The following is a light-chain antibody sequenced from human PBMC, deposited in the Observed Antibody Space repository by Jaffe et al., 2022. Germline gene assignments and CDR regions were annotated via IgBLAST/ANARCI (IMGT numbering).Light chain of an antibody. CDR3: QQYNKWPIT. CDR2: DAA. V-gene: IGKV3-15*01. J-gene: IGKJ5*01. Sequence: EIVLTQSPATLSVSPGERATLSCRASQSISSNLAWYQQKPGQAPRLLIYDAATGATGIPARFSGSGSGTEFTLTISSLQSEDFAVYYCQQYNKWPITFGQGTRLEIK. CDR1: QSISSN.